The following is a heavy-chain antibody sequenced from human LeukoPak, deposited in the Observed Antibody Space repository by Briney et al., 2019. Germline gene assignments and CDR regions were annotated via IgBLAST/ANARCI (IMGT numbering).Heavy chain of an antibody. D-gene: IGHD6-13*01. V-gene: IGHV4-59*08. J-gene: IGHJ4*02. CDR3: AGGIAAAGDYFDY. CDR2: IYHSGST. Sequence: PSENLSLTCTVPGGSISSYYWRWIRQPPGKVLEWIGYIYHSGSTNYNPSLKSRVTISVDTSKHQFSLKLSSVTAADTAVYYCAGGIAAAGDYFDYWGQGTLVTVSS. CDR1: GGSISSYY.